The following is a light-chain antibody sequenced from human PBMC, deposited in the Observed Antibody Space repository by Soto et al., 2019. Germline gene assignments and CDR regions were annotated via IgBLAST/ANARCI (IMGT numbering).Light chain of an antibody. CDR3: CSYASGSIYV. CDR1: SSDVGAFNY. CDR2: EVG. Sequence: QSALTQPASVSGSPGQSITISCTGTSSDVGAFNYVSWYLQYPGKPPQLMIYEVGNRPSGVSNRFSGSKSGNTASLTISGLQAEYEADYYCCSYASGSIYVFGTGTKLTVL. J-gene: IGLJ1*01. V-gene: IGLV2-14*01.